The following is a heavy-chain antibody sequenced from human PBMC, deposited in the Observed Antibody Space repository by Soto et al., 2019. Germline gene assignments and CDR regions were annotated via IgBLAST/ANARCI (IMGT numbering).Heavy chain of an antibody. V-gene: IGHV4-34*01. D-gene: IGHD6-13*01. Sequence: SETLSLTCAVYGGSFSGYYWSWIRQPPGKGLEWIGEINHSGSTNYNPSLKSRVTISVDTSKNQFSLKLSSVTAADTAVYYCARVSSWTTLRAFDIWGQGTMVTVSS. CDR3: ARVSSWTTLRAFDI. J-gene: IGHJ3*02. CDR1: GGSFSGYY. CDR2: INHSGST.